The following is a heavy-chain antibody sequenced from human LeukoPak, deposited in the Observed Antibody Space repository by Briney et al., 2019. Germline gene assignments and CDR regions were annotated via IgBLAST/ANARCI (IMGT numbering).Heavy chain of an antibody. CDR2: IYTSGST. CDR3: ARYTVLSNQRFDP. CDR1: GGSISSGSYY. J-gene: IGHJ5*02. D-gene: IGHD4-17*01. Sequence: SETLSLTCTVSGGSISSGSYYWSWIRQPAGKGLEWIGRIYTSGSTNYNPSLKSRVTISVDTSKNQFSLKLRSVTAADTAVYYCARYTVLSNQRFDPWGQGTLVTVSS. V-gene: IGHV4-61*02.